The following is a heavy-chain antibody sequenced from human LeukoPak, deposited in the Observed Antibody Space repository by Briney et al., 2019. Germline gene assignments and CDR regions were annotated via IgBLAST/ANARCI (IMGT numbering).Heavy chain of an antibody. Sequence: GGSLRLSCAASGFTFSNYWMHWVRQVPGKEPVWVSRISPDGTSTAYADSVKGRFTISRDNAKSTVYLQMNSLRAEDTAVYYCTRGRTATGDYWGQGTLVSVSS. CDR1: GFTFSNYW. V-gene: IGHV3-74*01. D-gene: IGHD3-9*01. J-gene: IGHJ4*02. CDR3: TRGRTATGDY. CDR2: ISPDGTST.